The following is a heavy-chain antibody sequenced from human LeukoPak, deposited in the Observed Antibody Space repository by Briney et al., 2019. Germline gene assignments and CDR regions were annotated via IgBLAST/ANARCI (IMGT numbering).Heavy chain of an antibody. CDR3: AKEAHYPHMGTYLITLDS. V-gene: IGHV3-23*01. CDR2: IGGTDGNT. J-gene: IGHJ4*02. Sequence: PGGSLRLSCAASGFTFSSYAMSWVRQAPGNGLEWVSAIGGTDGNTYYADSVKGRFTISRDNSKSTLYLQMNSLRAEDTALYYCAKEAHYPHMGTYLITLDSWGQGTLVTVSS. D-gene: IGHD3-16*01. CDR1: GFTFSSYA.